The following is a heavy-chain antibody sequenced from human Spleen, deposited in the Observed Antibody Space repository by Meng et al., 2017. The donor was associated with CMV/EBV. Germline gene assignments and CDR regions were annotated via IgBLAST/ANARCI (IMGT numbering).Heavy chain of an antibody. CDR3: AMGGYYDFWRQDY. V-gene: IGHV3-30*19. Sequence: GESLKISCAASGFTFSSYGMHWVRQAPGKGLEWVAVISYDGSNKYYADSVKGRFTISRDNSKNTLYLQMNSLRVEDTAVYFCAMGGYYDFWRQDYWGQGTLVTVSS. CDR1: GFTFSSYG. D-gene: IGHD3-3*01. J-gene: IGHJ4*02. CDR2: ISYDGSNK.